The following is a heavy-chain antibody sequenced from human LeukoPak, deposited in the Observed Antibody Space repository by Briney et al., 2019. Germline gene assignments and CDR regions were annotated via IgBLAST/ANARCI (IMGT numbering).Heavy chain of an antibody. V-gene: IGHV3-21*01. CDR3: AREGSMRYSSSWYDY. D-gene: IGHD6-13*01. Sequence: GSLRLSCAASGFTFSSYAMSWVRQAPGKGLEWVSSISSSSSYIYYADSVKGRFTISRDNAKNSLYLQMNSLRAEDTAVYYCAREGSMRYSSSWYDYWGQGTLVTVSS. J-gene: IGHJ4*02. CDR1: GFTFSSYA. CDR2: ISSSSSYI.